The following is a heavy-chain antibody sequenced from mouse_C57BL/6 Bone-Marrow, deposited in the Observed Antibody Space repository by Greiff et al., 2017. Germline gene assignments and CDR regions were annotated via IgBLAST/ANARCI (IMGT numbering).Heavy chain of an antibody. Sequence: EVQGVASGGGLVKPGGSLKLSCAASGFTFSSYAMSWVRQTPEKRLEWVATISDGGSYTYYPDNVKGRFTISRDNAKNNLYLQMSHLKSEDTAMYYCARGYDYAEDYAMDYWGQGTSVTVSS. D-gene: IGHD2-4*01. CDR1: GFTFSSYA. CDR2: ISDGGSYT. V-gene: IGHV5-4*01. J-gene: IGHJ4*01. CDR3: ARGYDYAEDYAMDY.